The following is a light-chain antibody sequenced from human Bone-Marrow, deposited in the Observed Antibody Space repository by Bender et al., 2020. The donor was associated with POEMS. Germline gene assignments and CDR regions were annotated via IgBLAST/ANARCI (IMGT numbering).Light chain of an antibody. CDR3: CSYAGSDTGV. CDR1: SSNVGNYNL. CDR2: EVT. V-gene: IGLV2-23*02. J-gene: IGLJ3*02. Sequence: QSALTQPASVSGSPGQSITISCTGTSSNVGNYNLVSWYQHHPGKAPKLIIYEVTHRPWGVSTRFSGSRSGNTASLTISGLQAEDEADYYCCSYAGSDTGVFGGGPKVTVL.